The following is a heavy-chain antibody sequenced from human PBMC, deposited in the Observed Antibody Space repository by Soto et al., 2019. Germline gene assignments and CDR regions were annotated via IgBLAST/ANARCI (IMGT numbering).Heavy chain of an antibody. V-gene: IGHV3-48*04. CDR3: ARDGVYYDSSGYSSENAFDI. CDR2: ISSSSTI. J-gene: IGHJ3*02. CDR1: GFTFSSYS. Sequence: GGSLRLSCAASGFTFSSYSMNWVRQAPGKGLEWVSYISSSSTIYYADSVKGRFTISRDNAKNSLYLQMNSLRAEDTDVYYCARDGVYYDSSGYSSENAFDIWGQGTMVTVSS. D-gene: IGHD3-22*01.